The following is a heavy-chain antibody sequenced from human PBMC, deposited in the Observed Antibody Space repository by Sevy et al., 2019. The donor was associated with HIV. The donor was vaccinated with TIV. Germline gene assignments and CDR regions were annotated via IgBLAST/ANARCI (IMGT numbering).Heavy chain of an antibody. Sequence: GGSLRLSCTASGFTFSDYYMSWIRQAPGKGLEWVSYISGLSNYINYADSVKGRFSISRDNVKDSLYLQMNSLRADDTAVYFCARRAVNWDYFEYWGQGTLVTASS. V-gene: IGHV3-11*06. CDR3: ARRAVNWDYFEY. J-gene: IGHJ4*02. CDR1: GFTFSDYY. D-gene: IGHD3-16*01. CDR2: ISGLSNYI.